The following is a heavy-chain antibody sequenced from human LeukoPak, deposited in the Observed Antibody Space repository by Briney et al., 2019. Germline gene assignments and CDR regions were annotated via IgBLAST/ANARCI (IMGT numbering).Heavy chain of an antibody. D-gene: IGHD6-19*01. J-gene: IGHJ6*02. V-gene: IGHV1-2*04. CDR2: INPNSGGT. CDR1: GYTFTGYY. CDR3: ARGIVVAGSLNWGYYYYYGMDV. Sequence: GASVKVSCKASGYTFTGYYMHWVRQAPGQGLEWMGWINPNSGGTNYAQKFQGWVTMTRDTSISTAYMELSRLRSDDTAVYYCARGIVVAGSLNWGYYYYYGMDVWGQGTTVTVSS.